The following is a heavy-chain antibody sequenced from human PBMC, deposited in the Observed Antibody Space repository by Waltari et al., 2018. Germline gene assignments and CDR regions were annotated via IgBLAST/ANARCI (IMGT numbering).Heavy chain of an antibody. Sequence: QVQLQESGPGLVKPSGTLSLTCAVSGGSISSSNWWSWVRQPPGKGLEWIGEIYHSGSTNYTPVLKIRGSIAVDNSKNTLYLQMNRLRAEDTAVYDGAKVEKQQLVDYYGMDVWGQGTTVTVSS. CDR2: IYHSGST. J-gene: IGHJ6*02. D-gene: IGHD6-13*01. V-gene: IGHV4-4*02. CDR1: GGSISSSNW. CDR3: AKVEKQQLVDYYGMDV.